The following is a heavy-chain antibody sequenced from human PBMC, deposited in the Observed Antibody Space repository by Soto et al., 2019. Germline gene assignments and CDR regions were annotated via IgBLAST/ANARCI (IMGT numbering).Heavy chain of an antibody. CDR2: ISSSSYI. CDR1: GFTFSSYS. V-gene: IGHV3-21*01. CDR3: ARDPDYYDSSGPSDY. Sequence: LRLSCAASGFTFSSYSMNWVRQAPGKGLEWVSSISSSSYIYYADSVKGRFTISRDNAKNSLYLQMNSLRAEDTAVYYCARDPDYYDSSGPSDYWGQGTLVTVSS. D-gene: IGHD3-22*01. J-gene: IGHJ4*02.